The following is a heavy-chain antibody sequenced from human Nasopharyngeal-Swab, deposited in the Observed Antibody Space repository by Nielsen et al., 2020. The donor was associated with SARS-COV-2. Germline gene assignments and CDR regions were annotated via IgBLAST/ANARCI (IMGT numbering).Heavy chain of an antibody. Sequence: GESLKISCAASGFTFSSYGMHWVRQAPDKGLEWVAVISYDGSNKYYADSVKGRFTISRDNSKNTLYLQMNSLRAEDTAVYYCARRWLVPDYWGQGTLVTVSS. D-gene: IGHD6-19*01. CDR2: ISYDGSNK. CDR1: GFTFSSYG. V-gene: IGHV3-30*03. CDR3: ARRWLVPDY. J-gene: IGHJ4*02.